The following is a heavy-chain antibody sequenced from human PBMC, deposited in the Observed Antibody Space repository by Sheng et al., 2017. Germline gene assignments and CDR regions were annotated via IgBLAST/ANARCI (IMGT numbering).Heavy chain of an antibody. Sequence: QVQLVQSGAEVKKPGASVKVSCKASGYTFINYGISWVRQAPGQGLEWMGWISAYNGNTNYAQKLQGRVTMTRDTSTNTAYMELRSLRSDDTALYYCTKTTVTNLVMDVWGQGTTVTVSS. V-gene: IGHV1-18*04. CDR3: TKTTVTNLVMDV. CDR1: GYTFINYG. D-gene: IGHD4-17*01. CDR2: ISAYNGNT. J-gene: IGHJ6*02.